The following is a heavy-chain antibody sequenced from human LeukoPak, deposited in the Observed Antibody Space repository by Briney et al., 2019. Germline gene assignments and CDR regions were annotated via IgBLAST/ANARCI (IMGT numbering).Heavy chain of an antibody. CDR2: INHSGST. J-gene: IGHJ4*02. Sequence: SQTLSLTCTVSGGSISSGGYYWSWIRQPPGKGLEWIGEINHSGSTHYNPSLKSRVTISVDTSKNQFSLKLSSVTAADTAVYYCARGQGLTTFKKFLNYWGQGTLVTVSS. CDR1: GGSISSGGYY. V-gene: IGHV4-30-2*01. D-gene: IGHD3-16*01. CDR3: ARGQGLTTFKKFLNY.